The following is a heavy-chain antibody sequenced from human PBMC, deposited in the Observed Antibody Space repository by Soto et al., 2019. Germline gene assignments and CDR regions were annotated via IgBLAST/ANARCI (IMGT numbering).Heavy chain of an antibody. CDR3: VRRQNKGSITMVRGVNLDY. V-gene: IGHV3-21*01. D-gene: IGHD3-10*01. Sequence: PGGSLRLSCAASGFTFSSYSMNWVRQAPGKGLEWVSSISSSSSYIYYADSVKGRFTISRDNAKNSLYLQMNSLRAEDTAVYNCVRRQNKGSITMVRGVNLDYWGQGTLVTVSS. J-gene: IGHJ4*02. CDR1: GFTFSSYS. CDR2: ISSSSSYI.